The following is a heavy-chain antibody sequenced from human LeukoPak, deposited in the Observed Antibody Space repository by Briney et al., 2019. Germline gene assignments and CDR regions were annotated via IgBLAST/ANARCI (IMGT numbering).Heavy chain of an antibody. J-gene: IGHJ4*02. CDR3: ARDSSGSPARTTFDY. CDR2: INHSGST. Sequence: NPSETLSLTCAVYGGSFSGYYWSWIRQPPGKGLEWIGEINHSGSTNYNPSLKSRVTISVDTSKNQFSLKLSSVTAADTAVYYCARDSSGSPARTTFDYWGQGTLVTVSS. V-gene: IGHV4-34*01. D-gene: IGHD1-26*01. CDR1: GGSFSGYY.